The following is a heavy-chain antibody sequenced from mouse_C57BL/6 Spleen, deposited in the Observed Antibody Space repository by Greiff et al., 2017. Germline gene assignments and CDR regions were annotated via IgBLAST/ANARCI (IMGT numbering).Heavy chain of an antibody. CDR2: ISSGSSTI. Sequence: EVKLMESGGGLVKPGGSLKLSCAASGFTFSDYGMHWVRQAPEKGLEWVAYISSGSSTIYYADTVKGRFTISRDNAKNTLFLQMTSLRSEDTAMYYCARSNWAWLAYWGQGTLVTVSA. CDR1: GFTFSDYG. CDR3: ARSNWAWLAY. J-gene: IGHJ3*01. V-gene: IGHV5-17*01. D-gene: IGHD4-1*01.